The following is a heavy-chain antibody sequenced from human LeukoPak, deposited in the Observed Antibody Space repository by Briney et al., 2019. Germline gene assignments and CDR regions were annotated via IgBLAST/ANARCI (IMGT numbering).Heavy chain of an antibody. V-gene: IGHV3-11*01. Sequence: GGSLRLSSAASGFTFSDYYMSWIRQAPGKGLEWVSYISSSGSTIYYADSVKGRFTISRDNAKNSLYLQMNSLRAEDTAVYYCARDLTYYDSRPVSYWGQGTLVTVSS. CDR2: ISSSGSTI. D-gene: IGHD3-22*01. CDR1: GFTFSDYY. J-gene: IGHJ4*02. CDR3: ARDLTYYDSRPVSY.